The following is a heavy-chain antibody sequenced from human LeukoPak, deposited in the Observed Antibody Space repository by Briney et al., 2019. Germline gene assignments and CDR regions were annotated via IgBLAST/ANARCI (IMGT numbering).Heavy chain of an antibody. CDR1: GGSFSGYY. Sequence: SETLSLTCAVYGGSFSGYYWSRIRQPPGKGLEWIGEINHSGSTNYNPSLQSRVTISVDTSKNQFSLKLSSVTAADTAVYYCARGQKYYGSGSYYKIRYNWFDPWGQGTLVTVSS. V-gene: IGHV4-34*01. D-gene: IGHD3-10*01. CDR3: ARGQKYYGSGSYYKIRYNWFDP. CDR2: INHSGST. J-gene: IGHJ5*02.